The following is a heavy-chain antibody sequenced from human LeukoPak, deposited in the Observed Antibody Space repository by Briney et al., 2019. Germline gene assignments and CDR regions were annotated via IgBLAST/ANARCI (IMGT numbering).Heavy chain of an antibody. J-gene: IGHJ6*03. CDR1: GGNFRSYG. CDR3: ARSLFRFLEWSYRSYYYYYMDV. CDR2: IIPIFGTV. Sequence: GASVKVSCKASGGNFRSYGISWVRQAPGQGLEWMGGIIPIFGTVNYAQKFQGRVTITADKSTSTAYMELSSLRSEDTAVYYCARSLFRFLEWSYRSYYYYYMDVWGKGTTVTVSS. D-gene: IGHD3-3*01. V-gene: IGHV1-69*06.